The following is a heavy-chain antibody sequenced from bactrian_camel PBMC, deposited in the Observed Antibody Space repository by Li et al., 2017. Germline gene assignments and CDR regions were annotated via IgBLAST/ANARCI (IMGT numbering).Heavy chain of an antibody. J-gene: IGHJ4*01. CDR1: NDIYSSDC. CDR2: VYSPASKT. V-gene: IGHV3-2*01. Sequence: HVQLVESGGGSVQAGGSLTLSCTPSNDIYSSDCMGWFRQAPGKGLEWVSSVYSPASKTYYVDSVKGRFTISRDNAKNTVYLQVNSLKPEDTAVYYCVRALTGASAYWGQGTQVTVS. D-gene: IGHD7*01. CDR3: VRALTGASAY.